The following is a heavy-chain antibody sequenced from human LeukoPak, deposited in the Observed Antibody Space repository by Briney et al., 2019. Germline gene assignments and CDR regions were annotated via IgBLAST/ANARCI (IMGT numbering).Heavy chain of an antibody. CDR2: ISGTGSST. CDR3: AKASVAIPQYCNS. V-gene: IGHV3-23*01. Sequence: GGSLRLSCEASGFTFGNYAMNWVRQAPGKGLEWVSTISGTGSSTYYADSAKGRFTISRDNSKDTLFLQLNSLTAADAAMYFCAKASVAIPQYCNSWGQGTLVTVSS. D-gene: IGHD2-2*02. CDR1: GFTFGNYA. J-gene: IGHJ5*02.